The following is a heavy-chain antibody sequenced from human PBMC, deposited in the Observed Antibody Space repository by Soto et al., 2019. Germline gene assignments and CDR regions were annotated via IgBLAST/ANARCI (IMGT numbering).Heavy chain of an antibody. CDR3: ARDPGSGHDGELAEYFQH. J-gene: IGHJ1*01. CDR1: GYTFTSYG. CDR2: ISAYNGNT. V-gene: IGHV1-18*01. D-gene: IGHD3-10*01. Sequence: QVQLVQSGAEVKKPGASVKVSCKASGYTFTSYGISWVRQAPGLGLEWMGWISAYNGNTNYAQKLQGRVTMTTDTSTSTAYMELRSLRSDDTAVYYCARDPGSGHDGELAEYFQHWGQGTLVTVSS.